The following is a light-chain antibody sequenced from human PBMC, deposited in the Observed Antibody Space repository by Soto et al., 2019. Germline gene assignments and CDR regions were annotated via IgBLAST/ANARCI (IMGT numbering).Light chain of an antibody. CDR2: EVS. CDR3: TSYSSISTVV. J-gene: IGLJ2*01. Sequence: QSALTQPASVSGSPGQSITISCTGTSSDVGGYNYVSWYQQHPGKAPQLIIFEVSNRPSGVSTRFSGSKSGNTASLTISGLQAEDEAHYYCTSYSSISTVVFAGGTKLPVL. V-gene: IGLV2-14*01. CDR1: SSDVGGYNY.